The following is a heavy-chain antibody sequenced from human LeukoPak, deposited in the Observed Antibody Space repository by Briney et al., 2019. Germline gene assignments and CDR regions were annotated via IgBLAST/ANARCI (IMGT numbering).Heavy chain of an antibody. D-gene: IGHD2-2*01. CDR3: ARGDYSRATPGDY. J-gene: IGHJ4*02. V-gene: IGHV4-39*07. CDR1: GGSISSSSYY. Sequence: SETLSLTCTVSGGSISSSSYYWGWIRQPPGKGLEWIGSIYYSGSTYYNPSLKSRVTISVDKSKNQFSLKLSSVTAADTAVYYCARGDYSRATPGDYWGQGTLVTVSS. CDR2: IYYSGST.